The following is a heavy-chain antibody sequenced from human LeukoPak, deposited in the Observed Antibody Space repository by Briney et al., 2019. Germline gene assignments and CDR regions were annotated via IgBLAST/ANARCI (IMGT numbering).Heavy chain of an antibody. D-gene: IGHD3-10*01. CDR1: GFTVSSNY. CDR2: ISYDGSNK. Sequence: GGSLRLSCAASGFTVSSNYMSWVRQAPGKGLEWVAVISYDGSNKYYADSVKGRFTISRDNSKNTLYLQMNSLRAEDTAVYYCAKAPGLLWFGELEAIDYWGQGTLVTVSS. V-gene: IGHV3-30*18. J-gene: IGHJ4*02. CDR3: AKAPGLLWFGELEAIDY.